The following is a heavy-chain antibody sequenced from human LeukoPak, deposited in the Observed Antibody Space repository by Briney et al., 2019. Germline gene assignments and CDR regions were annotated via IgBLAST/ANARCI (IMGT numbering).Heavy chain of an antibody. CDR2: INTKSGDA. D-gene: IGHD3-16*01. CDR1: GSTFSDYH. J-gene: IGHJ4*02. Sequence: ASVKVSCKASGSTFSDYHINWVRQASGQGPEWMGWINTKSGDAKYNQAFQGRVTMTRDTSISTAYMELNRLRSNDTAMYYCARGEYSNGYPYRLDSWGQGTLVTVSS. CDR3: ARGEYSNGYPYRLDS. V-gene: IGHV1-2*02.